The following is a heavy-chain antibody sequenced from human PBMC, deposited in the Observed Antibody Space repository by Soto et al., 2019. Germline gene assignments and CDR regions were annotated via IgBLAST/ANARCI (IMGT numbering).Heavy chain of an antibody. CDR3: ARILTEVAGMGNYFDY. V-gene: IGHV1-18*01. J-gene: IGHJ4*02. CDR2: ISAYNGNI. D-gene: IGHD6-19*01. CDR1: GYTFTSYG. Sequence: QVQLVQSGAEVKKPGASVKVSCKASGYTFTSYGISWVRQAPGQGLEWMGWISAYNGNINYAQKLQGRVNMTTDRSSSTADMELGCLDSDATAVYYCARILTEVAGMGNYFDYWGKGTLVTVSS.